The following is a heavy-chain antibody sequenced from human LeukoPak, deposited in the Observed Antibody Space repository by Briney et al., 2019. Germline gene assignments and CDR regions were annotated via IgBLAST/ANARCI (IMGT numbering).Heavy chain of an antibody. V-gene: IGHV1-2*02. J-gene: IGHJ3*02. CDR2: INPNSGGT. CDR1: GYTFTGYY. Sequence: ASVKVSCKASGYTFTGYYMHWVRQAPGQGLEWMGWINPNSGGTNYAQKFQGRVTMTRDTSISTAYMELSRLRSDDTAVYYCARSTYYDILTGHRGDDAFDIWGQGTMVTVSS. CDR3: ARSTYYDILTGHRGDDAFDI. D-gene: IGHD3-9*01.